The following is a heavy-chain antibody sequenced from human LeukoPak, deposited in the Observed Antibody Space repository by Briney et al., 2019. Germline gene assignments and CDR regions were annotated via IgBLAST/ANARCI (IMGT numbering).Heavy chain of an antibody. CDR3: ARGPTISETGYFDY. J-gene: IGHJ4*03. Sequence: SETLSLTCAVYGGSFSAYYWSWIRQSPGKGLQWIAEVNHRGDTNYNPSVKGRVTISVDTSKNQFSMKVTSLTAADTAVYYCARGPTISETGYFDYWGQGTLVTVSS. D-gene: IGHD1-1*01. CDR2: VNHRGDT. V-gene: IGHV4-34*01. CDR1: GGSFSAYY.